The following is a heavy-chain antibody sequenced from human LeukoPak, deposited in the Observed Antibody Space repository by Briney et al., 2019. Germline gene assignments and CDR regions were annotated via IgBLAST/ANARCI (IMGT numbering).Heavy chain of an antibody. J-gene: IGHJ3*02. V-gene: IGHV4-38-2*01. CDR3: ARTVDYGGAFDI. CDR1: GYSISSGYY. D-gene: IGHD4-17*01. Sequence: PSETLSLTCAVSGYSISSGYYWGWIRQPPGKGLEWIGSIYHSGSTYYNPSLKSRVTISVDTSKNQFSLKLSSVTAADTAVYYCARTVDYGGAFDIWGQGTMVTVSS. CDR2: IYHSGST.